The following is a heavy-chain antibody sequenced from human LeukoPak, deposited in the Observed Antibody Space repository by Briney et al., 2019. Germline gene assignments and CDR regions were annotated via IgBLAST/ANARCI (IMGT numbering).Heavy chain of an antibody. CDR1: GGSFSGYY. Sequence: SETLSLTCAVYGGSFSGYYWSWIRQPPGKGLEWIGEINHSGSTNYNPSLKSRVTISVDTSKNQFSLKLSSVTAADTAVYYCAVVVAAPAGNWFDPWGQGTLVTVSS. V-gene: IGHV4-34*01. J-gene: IGHJ5*02. CDR3: AVVVAAPAGNWFDP. CDR2: INHSGST. D-gene: IGHD2-15*01.